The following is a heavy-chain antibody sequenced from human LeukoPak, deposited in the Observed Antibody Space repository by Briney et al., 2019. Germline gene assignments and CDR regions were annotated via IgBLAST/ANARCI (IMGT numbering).Heavy chain of an antibody. J-gene: IGHJ4*01. V-gene: IGHV3-23*01. CDR1: GFTFSKYA. D-gene: IGHD6-19*01. CDR2: ILAGCAT. CDR3: TKDREPDNGWDLDY. Sequence: SCAASGFTFSKYAMNWVRQAPGKGLEWVSAILAGCATYYAAPVKGRFTISRDSSTNTLHLQMNSLRVDDTAIYYCTKDREPDNGWDLDYWGQGTLLIVSS.